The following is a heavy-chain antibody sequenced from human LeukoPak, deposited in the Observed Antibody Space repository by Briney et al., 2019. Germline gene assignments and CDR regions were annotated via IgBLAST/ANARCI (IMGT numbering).Heavy chain of an antibody. CDR1: GGSISSSY. V-gene: IGHV4-4*07. CDR3: AKTRSSPSWFDP. Sequence: SETLSPTCTVSGGSISSSYWSWIRQPAGKGLEWIGRIYTNGGINYNPSLKSRVTISFDKSQNQLSLRLSSVTAADTAVYYCAKTRSSPSWFDPWGQGTLVTVSS. CDR2: IYTNGGI. J-gene: IGHJ5*02.